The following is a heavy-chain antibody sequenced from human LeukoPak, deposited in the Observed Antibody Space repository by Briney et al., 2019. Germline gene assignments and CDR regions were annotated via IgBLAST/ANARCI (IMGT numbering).Heavy chain of an antibody. CDR2: MNPNSGNT. J-gene: IGHJ4*02. V-gene: IGHV1-8*01. CDR3: AREVVVAAYLFDY. Sequence: ASVKVSCKASGYTFTSYDINWVRQATGQGLEWMGWMNPNSGNTGYAQKFQGRVTMTRDTSTSTVYMELSSLRSEDTAVYYCAREVVVAAYLFDYWGQGTLVTVSS. D-gene: IGHD2-15*01. CDR1: GYTFTSYD.